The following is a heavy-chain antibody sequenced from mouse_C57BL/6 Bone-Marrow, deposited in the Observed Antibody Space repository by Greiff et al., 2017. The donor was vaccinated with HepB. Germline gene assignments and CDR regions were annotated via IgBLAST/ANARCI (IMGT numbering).Heavy chain of an antibody. Sequence: VQLQQSGAELMKPGASVKLSCKATGYTFTGYWIEWVKQRPGHGLEWIGEILPGSGSTNYNEKFKGKAKFTADTSSNTAYMQLSSLTTEDSAIYYCAREDFYYGSSYCYWYFDVWGTGTTVTVSS. CDR2: ILPGSGST. CDR3: AREDFYYGSSYCYWYFDV. D-gene: IGHD1-1*01. J-gene: IGHJ1*03. V-gene: IGHV1-9*01. CDR1: GYTFTGYW.